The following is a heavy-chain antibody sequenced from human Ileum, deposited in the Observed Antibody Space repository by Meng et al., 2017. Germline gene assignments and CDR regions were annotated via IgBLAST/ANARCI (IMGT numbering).Heavy chain of an antibody. CDR2: IYQVGST. CDR1: GGSISSSAYS. V-gene: IGHV4-30-2*01. D-gene: IGHD2/OR15-2a*01. J-gene: IGHJ4*02. Sequence: HLQLQESGSGLVTASQSLARTCTVSGGSISSSAYSWTWIRQPPGKGLEWIGYIYQVGSTNYNPSLKSRVTIFVDTSKNQFSLKLTSVTAADTAVYYCASSTSGPELNYWGQGTLVTVSS. CDR3: ASSTSGPELNY.